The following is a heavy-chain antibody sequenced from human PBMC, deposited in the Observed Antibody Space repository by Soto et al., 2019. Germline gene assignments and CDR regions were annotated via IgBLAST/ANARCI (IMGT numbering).Heavy chain of an antibody. CDR2: ISYDGSNK. Sequence: AGGSLRLSCAASGFTFSSYAMHWVRQAPGKGLEWVAVISYDGSNKYYADSVKGRFTISRDNSKNTLYLQMNSLRAEDTAVYYCARAPYRSYYFDYWGQGTLVTVSS. V-gene: IGHV3-30-3*01. J-gene: IGHJ4*02. CDR1: GFTFSSYA. CDR3: ARAPYRSYYFDY.